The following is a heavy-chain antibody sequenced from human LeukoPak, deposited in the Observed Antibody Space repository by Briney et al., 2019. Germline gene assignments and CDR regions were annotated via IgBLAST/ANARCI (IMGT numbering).Heavy chain of an antibody. CDR2: ISGSGGST. V-gene: IGHV3-23*01. CDR3: AKDKGLELRGGSYCLLDY. CDR1: GFTFSSYA. J-gene: IGHJ4*02. Sequence: PGGSLRLSCAASGFTFSSYAMSWVRQAPGKGLEWVSAISGSGGSTYYADSVKGRFTISRDNSKNTLYLQMNSLRAEDTAVYYCAKDKGLELRGGSYCLLDYWGQGTLVTVSS. D-gene: IGHD1-26*01.